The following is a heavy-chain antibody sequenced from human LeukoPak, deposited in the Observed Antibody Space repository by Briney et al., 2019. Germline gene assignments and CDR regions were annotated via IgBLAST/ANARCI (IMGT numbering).Heavy chain of an antibody. D-gene: IGHD3-9*01. Sequence: GGSLRLSCAASGFTFSTSWMHWVRQAPGKGLVWVSRINPEETTTTYADSVRGRFTISRDNAKNTLYLQMNSLTAEDTAVYYCARDLTGPVDYWGQGTLVTVSS. CDR1: GFTFSTSW. CDR2: INPEETTT. V-gene: IGHV3-74*01. CDR3: ARDLTGPVDY. J-gene: IGHJ4*02.